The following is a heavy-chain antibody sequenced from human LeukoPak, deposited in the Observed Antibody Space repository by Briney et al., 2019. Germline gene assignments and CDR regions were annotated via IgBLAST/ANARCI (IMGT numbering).Heavy chain of an antibody. V-gene: IGHV3-48*03. J-gene: IGHJ6*02. CDR2: ISSSGSTI. D-gene: IGHD6-13*01. CDR3: AREYSSSQMDV. CDR1: GFTFSSYE. Sequence: GGSLRLSCAASGFTFSSYEMNWVRQAPGKGLEWVSYISSSGSTIYYADSVKGRFTISRDNAKNSLYLQMNSLRAEDTAFYYCAREYSSSQMDVWGQGTMVTVSS.